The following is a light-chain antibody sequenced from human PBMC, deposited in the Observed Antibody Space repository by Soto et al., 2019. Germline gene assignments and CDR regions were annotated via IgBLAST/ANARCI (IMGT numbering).Light chain of an antibody. V-gene: IGKV3-20*01. CDR2: RAS. Sequence: NVLTQSPGTLSLSPGERPTLSCSPSQSLSGNYLAWYQQKPGQAPRALIYRASIRATGISDRFSGRGSGTDFTLTISRLEPEDFAVYYCQHYGASPWTFGQGTKVDI. CDR1: QSLSGNY. J-gene: IGKJ1*01. CDR3: QHYGASPWT.